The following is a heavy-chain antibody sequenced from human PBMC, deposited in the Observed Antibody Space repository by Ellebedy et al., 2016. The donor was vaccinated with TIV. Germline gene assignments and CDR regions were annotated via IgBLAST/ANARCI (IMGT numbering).Heavy chain of an antibody. V-gene: IGHV4-59*08. Sequence: SETLSLTCTVSGGSLTTYYWSWIRQPPGKGLEWLGFIFYTGSTHYNPSLRSRTTISIDTSKNQFSLRLSSVTAADTAVYFCARQSLMSGSGWCEFFDFWGQGTLVTVSS. J-gene: IGHJ4*02. CDR1: GGSLTTYY. CDR3: ARQSLMSGSGWCEFFDF. CDR2: IFYTGST. D-gene: IGHD6-19*01.